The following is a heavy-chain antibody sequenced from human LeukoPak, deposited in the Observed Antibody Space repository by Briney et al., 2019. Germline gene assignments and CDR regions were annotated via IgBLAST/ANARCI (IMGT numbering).Heavy chain of an antibody. CDR1: GYSISSGYY. V-gene: IGHV4-38-2*02. Sequence: SETLSLTCTVSGYSISSGYYWGWIRQPPGKGLEWIGSIYHSGSTYYNPSLKSRVTISVDTSKNQFSLKLSSVTAADTAVYYCARLHGRWGQGTLVTVSS. J-gene: IGHJ4*02. CDR3: ARLHGR. CDR2: IYHSGST. D-gene: IGHD2-15*01.